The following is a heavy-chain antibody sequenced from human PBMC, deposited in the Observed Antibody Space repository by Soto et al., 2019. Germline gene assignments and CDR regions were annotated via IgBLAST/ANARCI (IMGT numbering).Heavy chain of an antibody. CDR1: GGSLSSGGYY. V-gene: IGHV4-31*03. CDR3: ARVYYDFWSGYYGGISRAFDY. D-gene: IGHD3-3*01. CDR2: IYYSGST. Sequence: PSETLSLTCTVSGGSLSSGGYYWSWIRQHPGKGLEWIGYIYYSGSTYYNPSLKSRVTISVDTSKNQFSLKLSSVTAADTAVYYCARVYYDFWSGYYGGISRAFDYWGQGTLVTVSS. J-gene: IGHJ4*02.